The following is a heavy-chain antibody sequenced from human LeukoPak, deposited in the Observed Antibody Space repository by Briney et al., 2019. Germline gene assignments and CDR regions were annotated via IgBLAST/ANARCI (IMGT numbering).Heavy chain of an antibody. CDR2: IKSDGAT. J-gene: IGHJ4*02. Sequence: GGSLRLSCAASGFTFRSYWMHWVRHVRGKGLVWVSLIKSDGATSHADSVKSRFTISRDNAKNTLYLQMNSLRAEDTAVYYCARSAADAFDYWGQGTLVTVSS. V-gene: IGHV3-74*01. CDR3: ARSAADAFDY. CDR1: GFTFRSYW.